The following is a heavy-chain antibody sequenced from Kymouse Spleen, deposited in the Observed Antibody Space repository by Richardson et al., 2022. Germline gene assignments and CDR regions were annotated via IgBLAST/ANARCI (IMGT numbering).Heavy chain of an antibody. J-gene: IGHJ4*02. CDR2: INHSGST. CDR3: ARYIAAAGTGY. CDR1: GGSFSGYY. V-gene: IGHV4-34*01. Sequence: QVQLQQWGAGLLKPSETLSLTCAVYGGSFSGYYWSWIRQPPGKGLEWIGEINHSGSTNYNPSLKSRVTISVDTSKNQFSLKLSSVTAADTAVYYCARYIAAAGTGYWGQGTLVTVSS. D-gene: IGHD6-13*01.